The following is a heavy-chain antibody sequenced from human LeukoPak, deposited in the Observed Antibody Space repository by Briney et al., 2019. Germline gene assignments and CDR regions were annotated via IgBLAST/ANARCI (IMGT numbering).Heavy chain of an antibody. J-gene: IGHJ5*02. V-gene: IGHV4-39*07. CDR2: IYYSGST. CDR1: NVSISSSSYY. CDR3: ARGRRIAAAGPRWFDP. D-gene: IGHD6-13*01. Sequence: RSSETLSLTCTVSNVSISSSSYYWGWIRQSPGKGLGWIGTIYYSGSTYYNPSLKSRVTISVDTSKNQFSLKLSSVTAADTAVYYCARGRRIAAAGPRWFDPWGQGTLVTVSS.